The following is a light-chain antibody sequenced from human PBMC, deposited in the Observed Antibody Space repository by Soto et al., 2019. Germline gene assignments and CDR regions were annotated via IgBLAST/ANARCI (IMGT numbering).Light chain of an antibody. Sequence: QSALTQPASVSGSPGQSITISCTGTNSDVGGYNYVSWYQQHPGKAPKLMIYDVSNRPSGVSNRFSGSKSGNTASLTISGLQAEDEADYYCSSYTRGSTRYVVFAGGTKVTVL. CDR3: SSYTRGSTRYVV. J-gene: IGLJ2*01. V-gene: IGLV2-14*01. CDR1: NSDVGGYNY. CDR2: DVS.